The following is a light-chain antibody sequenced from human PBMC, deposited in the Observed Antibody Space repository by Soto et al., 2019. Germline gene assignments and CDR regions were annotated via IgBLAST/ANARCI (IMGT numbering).Light chain of an antibody. J-gene: IGKJ2*01. V-gene: IGKV3-15*01. CDR1: QSISSN. Sequence: EIVMTQSPATLSVSPGERATLSCRASQSISSNFAWYQQKPGQAPRLLIYGASTRVSGIPARFSGSGPGTECTLTISSLQSEDFAVSYCQQYNNWPFTFGQGTKMEIK. CDR3: QQYNNWPFT. CDR2: GAS.